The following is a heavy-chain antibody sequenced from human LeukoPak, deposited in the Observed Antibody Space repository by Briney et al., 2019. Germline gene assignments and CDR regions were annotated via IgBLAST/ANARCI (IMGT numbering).Heavy chain of an antibody. D-gene: IGHD2-21*02. V-gene: IGHV4-61*02. Sequence: SETLSLTCTVSGGSISSGSYYWSWIRQPAGKGLEWIGRIYTSGSTNYNPSLKSRVTISVDTSKNQFSLKLSSVTAADTAVYYCAREREVTFDFDYWGQGTLVTVSS. CDR2: IYTSGST. CDR1: GGSISSGSYY. J-gene: IGHJ4*02. CDR3: AREREVTFDFDY.